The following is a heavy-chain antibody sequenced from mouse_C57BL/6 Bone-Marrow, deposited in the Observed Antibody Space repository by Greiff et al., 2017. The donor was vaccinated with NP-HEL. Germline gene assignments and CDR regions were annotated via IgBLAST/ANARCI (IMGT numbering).Heavy chain of an antibody. D-gene: IGHD2-3*01. CDR2: ISYSGST. CDR3: ARDRGDGYYVDWYFDV. CDR1: GYSITSGYD. J-gene: IGHJ1*03. V-gene: IGHV3-1*01. Sequence: EVKLMESGPGMVKPSQSLSLTCTVTGYSITSGYDWHWIRHFPGNKLEWMGYISYSGSTNYNPSLKSRISITHDTSKNHFFLKLNSVTTEDTATYYCARDRGDGYYVDWYFDVWGTGTTVTVSS.